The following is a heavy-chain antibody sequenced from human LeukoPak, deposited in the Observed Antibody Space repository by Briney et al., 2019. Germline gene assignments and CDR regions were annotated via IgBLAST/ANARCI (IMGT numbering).Heavy chain of an antibody. CDR2: INHSGST. CDR3: ARSQKGSSSSY. J-gene: IGHJ4*02. D-gene: IGHD6-6*01. V-gene: IGHV4-34*01. Sequence: GSLRLSCAASGFTFSSYAMSWIRQPPGKGLEWIGEINHSGSTNYNPSLKSRVTISVDTSKNQFSLKLSSVTAADTAVYYCARSQKGSSSSYWGQGTLVTVSS. CDR1: GFTFSSYA.